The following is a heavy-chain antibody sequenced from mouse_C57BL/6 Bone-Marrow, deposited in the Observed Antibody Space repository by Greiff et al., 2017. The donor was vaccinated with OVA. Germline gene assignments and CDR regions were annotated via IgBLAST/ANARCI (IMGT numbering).Heavy chain of an antibody. CDR3: ARGIYYYGSSYDWYFDV. J-gene: IGHJ1*03. D-gene: IGHD1-1*01. CDR2: ISDGGSYT. Sequence: EVQRVESGGGLVKPGGSLKLSCAASGFTFSSYAMSWVRQTPEKRLEWVATISDGGSYTYYPDNVKGRFTISRDNAKNNLYLQMSHLKSEDTAMYYCARGIYYYGSSYDWYFDVWGTGTTVTVSS. V-gene: IGHV5-4*01. CDR1: GFTFSSYA.